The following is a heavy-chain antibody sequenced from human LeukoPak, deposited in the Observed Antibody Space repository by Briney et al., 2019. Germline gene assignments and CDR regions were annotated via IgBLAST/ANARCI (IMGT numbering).Heavy chain of an antibody. CDR3: ARGGSSGPDY. V-gene: IGHV4-4*07. CDR2: IYSSEST. CDR1: GGSIISYY. Sequence: KPSETLSLTCNVSGGSIISYYWIWIRQPAGRGLEWIGRIYSSESTNYNPSLKSRVTISLDKSKNQFSLKLSSVSAEDTAVYYCARGGSSGPDYWGQGTLVTVSS. J-gene: IGHJ4*02. D-gene: IGHD6-19*01.